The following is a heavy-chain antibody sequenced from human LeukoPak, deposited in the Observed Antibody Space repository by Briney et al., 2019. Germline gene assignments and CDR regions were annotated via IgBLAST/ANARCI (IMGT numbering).Heavy chain of an antibody. D-gene: IGHD3-3*01. CDR1: GFSFSNYG. J-gene: IGHJ4*02. V-gene: IGHV3-30*18. CDR2: ISYDATNE. CDR3: VQGYYDFDY. Sequence: GGSLRLSCTASGFSFSNYGMHWARQAPGKGREWIVVISYDATNEYYADSVKGRFTISRDTSNITLYLQMNSLRAEDTAVYYCVQGYYDFDYWGQGTLVTVSS.